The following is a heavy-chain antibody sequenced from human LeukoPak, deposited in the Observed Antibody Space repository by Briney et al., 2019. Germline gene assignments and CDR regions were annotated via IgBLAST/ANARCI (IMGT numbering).Heavy chain of an antibody. D-gene: IGHD4-11*01. V-gene: IGHV5-51*01. CDR1: GYSFTNYW. J-gene: IGHJ2*01. CDR3: ARLYSNYGFGSGYFDL. Sequence: LGESLKISCKGSGYSFTNYWIGWVRQMPGQGPEWIGIIHPRDSETVYTPSFRGQVTISADKSTTTAYLQWSSLKASDSAIYYCARLYSNYGFGSGYFDLWGRGTLVTVSS. CDR2: IHPRDSET.